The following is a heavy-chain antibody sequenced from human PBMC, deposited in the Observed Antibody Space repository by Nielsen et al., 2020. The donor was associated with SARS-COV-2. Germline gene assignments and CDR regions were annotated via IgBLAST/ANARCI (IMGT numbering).Heavy chain of an antibody. CDR2: IGVSGGGT. V-gene: IGHV3-23*01. J-gene: IGHJ6*02. CDR3: TRRVAGGTMDV. Sequence: GGSLRLSCAAPGFTFSNFAMNWDRQAPGKGLEWVSTIGVSGGGTYYADSLKGRFTISRDNSKNTLYLQMNSLGADDTAIYYCTRRVAGGTMDVWGQGTTVTVSS. CDR1: GFTFSNFA. D-gene: IGHD6-19*01.